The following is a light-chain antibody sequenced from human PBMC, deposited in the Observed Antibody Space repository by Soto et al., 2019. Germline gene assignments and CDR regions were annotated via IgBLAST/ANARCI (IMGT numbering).Light chain of an antibody. CDR1: NSDVGAYNY. Sequence: QSVLTQPASVSGSPGQSITISCTGTNSDVGAYNYVSWYQQHPGKAPKLMIYDVSNRPSGVSNRFSGSKSGNTASLTISGLQAEDEADYYCSSYKSTTTWVFGGGTKVTVL. CDR2: DVS. J-gene: IGLJ3*02. V-gene: IGLV2-14*01. CDR3: SSYKSTTTWV.